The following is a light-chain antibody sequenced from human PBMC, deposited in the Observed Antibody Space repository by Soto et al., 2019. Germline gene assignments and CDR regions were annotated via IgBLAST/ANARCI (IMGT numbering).Light chain of an antibody. V-gene: IGKV3-11*01. Sequence: MMMTQSPATLSVSPGERVTFSCRTSQSVRTYLAWYQQKPGQAPRLLIYDASSRATGIPARFSGSGSGTDFTLTISSLEPEDFAVYYCHHRGNGITFGQGTRLEIK. J-gene: IGKJ5*01. CDR3: HHRGNGIT. CDR1: QSVRTY. CDR2: DAS.